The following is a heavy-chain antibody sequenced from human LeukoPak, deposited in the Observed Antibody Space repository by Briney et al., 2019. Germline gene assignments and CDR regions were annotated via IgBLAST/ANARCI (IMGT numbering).Heavy chain of an antibody. V-gene: IGHV1-69*04. Sequence: ASVKVSCKASGGTFSSYAISWVRQAPGQGLEWMGRIIPILGIANYAQKFQGRVTITADNSTSTAYMELSSLRSEDTAVYYCARDGGLGYCSSTSCLPDYWGQGTLVTVSS. CDR3: ARDGGLGYCSSTSCLPDY. CDR2: IIPILGIA. D-gene: IGHD2-2*01. CDR1: GGTFSSYA. J-gene: IGHJ4*02.